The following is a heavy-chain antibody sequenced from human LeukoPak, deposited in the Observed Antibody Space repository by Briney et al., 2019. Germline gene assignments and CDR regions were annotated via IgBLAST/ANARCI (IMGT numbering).Heavy chain of an antibody. V-gene: IGHV3-15*05. J-gene: IGHJ4*02. D-gene: IGHD3-10*01. Sequence: GGSLRLSCAASGFTFNSYSMNWVRQAPGKGLEWVGRIKSKTDGGTIDYAAPVKGRFTISRDDSKNTLFLQMNSLKIEDTAVYYCTTVTLRPVGLWGQGTLVTVSS. CDR1: GFTFNSYS. CDR3: TTVTLRPVGL. CDR2: IKSKTDGGTI.